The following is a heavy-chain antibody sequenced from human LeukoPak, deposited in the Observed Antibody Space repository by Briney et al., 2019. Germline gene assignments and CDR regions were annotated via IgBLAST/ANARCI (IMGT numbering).Heavy chain of an antibody. CDR3: AFGGCRSYYYYYMDV. CDR2: IIPIFGTA. D-gene: IGHD3-16*01. CDR1: GGTFSSYA. J-gene: IGHJ6*03. V-gene: IGHV1-69*05. Sequence: SVKVSCKASGGTFSSYAISWVRQAPGQGLEWMGGIIPIFGTANYAQKFQGRVTITTDESTSTAYMELSSLRSEDTAVYYCAFGGCRSYYYYYMDVWGKGTTVTVSS.